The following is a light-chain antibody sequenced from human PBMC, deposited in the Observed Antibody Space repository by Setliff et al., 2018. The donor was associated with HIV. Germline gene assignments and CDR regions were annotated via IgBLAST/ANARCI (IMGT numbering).Light chain of an antibody. Sequence: QSALTQPASVSGSPGQSITISCTGTSSDVGGYDFVSWYQFHPGRAPRLMIYDVNKRSSGVSNRFSGSKSGDTASLTISGLQAEDEADYFCSSYTSSTTFLVFGGGTKGTVL. V-gene: IGLV2-14*03. CDR3: SSYTSSTTFLV. CDR2: DVN. CDR1: SSDVGGYDF. J-gene: IGLJ3*02.